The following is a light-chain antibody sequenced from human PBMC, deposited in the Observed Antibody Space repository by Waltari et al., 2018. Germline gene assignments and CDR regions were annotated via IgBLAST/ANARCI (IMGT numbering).Light chain of an antibody. J-gene: IGLJ1*01. Sequence: QSPLTQPASVSASPGQSLTISCTATSSDIAGYVYASWYQQHPGRAPKLIIYEVDKRPSGISIRFSGSKSGNTASLTISGLQPEDEADYYCCSYTNSGTRVFGTGTKVTVL. CDR1: SSDIAGYVY. CDR3: CSYTNSGTRV. CDR2: EVD. V-gene: IGLV2-14*03.